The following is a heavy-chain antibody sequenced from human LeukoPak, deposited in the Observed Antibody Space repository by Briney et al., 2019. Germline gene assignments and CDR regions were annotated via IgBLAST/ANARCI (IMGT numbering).Heavy chain of an antibody. V-gene: IGHV1-18*01. CDR1: GYTFTSYG. J-gene: IGHJ6*02. CDR3: AREGIAVAGSNYYYYGMDV. CDR2: ISAYNGNT. Sequence: ASVKVSCKASGYTFTSYGISWVRQAPGQGLEWMGWISAYNGNTNYAQKLQGRVTMTTDTSTSTAYMELRSPRSDDTAVYYCAREGIAVAGSNYYYYGMDVWGQGTTVTVSS. D-gene: IGHD6-19*01.